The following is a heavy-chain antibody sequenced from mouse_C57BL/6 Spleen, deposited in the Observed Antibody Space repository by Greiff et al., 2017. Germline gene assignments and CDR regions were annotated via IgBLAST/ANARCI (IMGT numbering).Heavy chain of an antibody. J-gene: IGHJ4*01. CDR1: GFTFSDSY. V-gene: IGHV7-1*01. Sequence: EVQRVESGGGLVQSGRSLRLSCATSGFTFSDSYMEWVRQAPGKGLEWIAASRHKANDYTTEYSASVKARFIVSRATSPSTPYLQMNALRAEDTAIYCCAREAGYYGKGYAMDYWGQGTSVTVSS. CDR2: SRHKANDYTT. D-gene: IGHD1-1*01. CDR3: AREAGYYGKGYAMDY.